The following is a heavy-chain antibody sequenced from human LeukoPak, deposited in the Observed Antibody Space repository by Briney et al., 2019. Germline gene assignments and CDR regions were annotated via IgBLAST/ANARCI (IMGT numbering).Heavy chain of an antibody. CDR1: GYTFTSYD. Sequence: ASVKVSCKASGYTFTSYDINWVRQATGQGLEWMGWMNPNSGNTGYAQKFQGRVTMTRNTSISTAYMELSSLRSEDTAVYYCASDRGYYYDSSGYYYESGIYWGQGTLVTVSS. CDR2: MNPNSGNT. D-gene: IGHD3-22*01. CDR3: ASDRGYYYDSSGYYYESGIY. J-gene: IGHJ4*02. V-gene: IGHV1-8*01.